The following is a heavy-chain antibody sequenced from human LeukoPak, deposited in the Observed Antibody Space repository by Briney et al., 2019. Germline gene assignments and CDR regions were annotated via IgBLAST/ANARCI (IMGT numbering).Heavy chain of an antibody. Sequence: SVKVSCKASGGTFSSCAISWVRQAPGQGLEWMGGIIPIFGTANYAQKFQGRVTMTRDTSTSTVYMELSSLRSEDTAVYYCARDAHTVTSTVDYWGQGTLVTVSS. CDR3: ARDAHTVTSTVDY. CDR2: IIPIFGTA. V-gene: IGHV1-69*05. CDR1: GGTFSSCA. J-gene: IGHJ4*02. D-gene: IGHD4-17*01.